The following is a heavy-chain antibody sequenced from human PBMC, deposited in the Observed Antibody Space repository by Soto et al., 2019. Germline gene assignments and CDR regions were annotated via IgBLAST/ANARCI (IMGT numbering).Heavy chain of an antibody. Sequence: QVQLQESGPGLVKPSQTLSLTCTVSGGSISSGGYYWSWIRQHPGKGLEWIGYIYYSGSTYYNPSLKRQVTISVDTSKNQFSPELSSVTAAGTAGYYLSRQKYYLNSMDVWGKGTTVTVSS. CDR2: IYYSGST. CDR3: SRQKYYLNSMDV. D-gene: IGHD3-10*01. CDR1: GGSISSGGYY. J-gene: IGHJ6*03. V-gene: IGHV4-31*01.